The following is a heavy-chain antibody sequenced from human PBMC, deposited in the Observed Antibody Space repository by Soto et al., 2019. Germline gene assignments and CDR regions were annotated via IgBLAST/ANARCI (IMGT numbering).Heavy chain of an antibody. Sequence: EVQLVESGGGLVKPGGSLRLSCAASGFTFSSYSMNWVRQAPGKGLEWVSSISSSSSYIYYADSVKGRFTISRDNAKNSLYLQMNSVRAEDTAVYYGARDQPGYSYGYGLGYWGQGTLVTVSS. D-gene: IGHD5-18*01. V-gene: IGHV3-21*01. CDR2: ISSSSSYI. J-gene: IGHJ4*02. CDR1: GFTFSSYS. CDR3: ARDQPGYSYGYGLGY.